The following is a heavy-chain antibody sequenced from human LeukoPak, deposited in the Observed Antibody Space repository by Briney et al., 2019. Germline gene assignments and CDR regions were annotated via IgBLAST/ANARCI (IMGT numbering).Heavy chain of an antibody. D-gene: IGHD6-13*01. CDR1: GYSFTSYW. CDR3: ARHHSSSWYGSPNGMDV. V-gene: IGHV5-51*01. Sequence: GESLKTSCKGSGYSFTSYWIDWVRQMPGKGLEWMGIIYPGDSDTRYSPSFQGQVTISADKSISTAYLQWSSLKASDTAMYYCARHHSSSWYGSPNGMDVWGQGTTVTVSS. J-gene: IGHJ6*02. CDR2: IYPGDSDT.